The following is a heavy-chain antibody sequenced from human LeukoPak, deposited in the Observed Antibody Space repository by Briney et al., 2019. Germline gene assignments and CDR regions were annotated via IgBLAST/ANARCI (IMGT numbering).Heavy chain of an antibody. Sequence: RASVKVSCEASGGTFTTYAINWIRQAPGQGLEWMGLIIPRLGTSNYAQKFQGRVTFTADKSTSTAYVDLSSLRSEDTAVYYCATVKGYDSGSYYYNDYWGQGTLVTVSS. D-gene: IGHD3-10*01. CDR3: ATVKGYDSGSYYYNDY. CDR1: GGTFTTYA. V-gene: IGHV1-69*10. CDR2: IIPRLGTS. J-gene: IGHJ4*02.